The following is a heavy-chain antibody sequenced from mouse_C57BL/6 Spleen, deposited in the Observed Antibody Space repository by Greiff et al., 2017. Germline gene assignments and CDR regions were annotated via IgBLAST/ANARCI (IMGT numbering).Heavy chain of an antibody. CDR3: AREWVITTVGATDD. Sequence: VQLQQSGAELVKPGASVKLSCKASGYTFTSYWMQWVKQRPGQGLEWIGEIDPSDRYTNYNQKFKGKATLTVDTSSSTAYMQISSLTSEDSAVYYCAREWVITTVGATDDWGQGTTLTVSS. D-gene: IGHD1-1*01. J-gene: IGHJ2*01. V-gene: IGHV1-50*01. CDR1: GYTFTSYW. CDR2: IDPSDRYT.